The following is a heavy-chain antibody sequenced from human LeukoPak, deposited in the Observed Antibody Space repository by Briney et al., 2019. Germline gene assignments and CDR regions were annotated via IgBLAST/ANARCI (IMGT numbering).Heavy chain of an antibody. CDR3: ATHSYYYGSGRYPHYLDY. J-gene: IGHJ4*02. CDR2: LNWNGGST. Sequence: GGSLRLSCAASGFTFEDNGMSWLRHAPGKGLEWGSGLNWNGGSTGYADSVKGRFTISRDNARNSLYLKMNSLRTEDMALYYCATHSYYYGSGRYPHYLDYWGQGTLVTVSA. CDR1: GFTFEDNG. V-gene: IGHV3-20*04. D-gene: IGHD3-10*01.